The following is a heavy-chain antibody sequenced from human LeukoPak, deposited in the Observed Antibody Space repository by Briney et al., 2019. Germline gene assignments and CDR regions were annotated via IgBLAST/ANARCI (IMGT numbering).Heavy chain of an antibody. Sequence: PGGSLRLSCAASGFTFNMYWMTWVRQAPGKGLESVAYINKDGSDKYYVDSVKGQFTVSRDNAKNSLYLQMNSLRAEDTAVYYCARDAGYGGNSDYWGQGTLVTVSS. CDR1: GFTFNMYW. CDR3: ARDAGYGGNSDY. D-gene: IGHD4-23*01. J-gene: IGHJ4*02. V-gene: IGHV3-7*01. CDR2: INKDGSDK.